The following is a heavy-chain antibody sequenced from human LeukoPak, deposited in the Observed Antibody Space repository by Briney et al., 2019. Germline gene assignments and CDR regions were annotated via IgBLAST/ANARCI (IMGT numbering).Heavy chain of an antibody. D-gene: IGHD2-21*02. V-gene: IGHV3-23*01. Sequence: GGSLRLSCAASGFTFSSYAMSWVRQAPGKGLEWVSAISGSGASTYYADSVKGRFTISRDNSKNTLYLQMNSLRAEDTAVYYCAKDLAVTPYYGMDVWGQGTTVTVSS. CDR3: AKDLAVTPYYGMDV. J-gene: IGHJ6*02. CDR2: ISGSGAST. CDR1: GFTFSSYA.